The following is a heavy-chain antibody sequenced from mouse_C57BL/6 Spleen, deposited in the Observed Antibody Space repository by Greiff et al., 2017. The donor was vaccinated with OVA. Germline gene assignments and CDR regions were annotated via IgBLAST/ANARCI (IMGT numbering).Heavy chain of an antibody. CDR2: IHPNSGST. Sequence: VQLQESGAELVKPGASVKLSCKASGYTFTSYWMHWVKQRPGQGLEWIGMIHPNSGSTNYNEKFKSKATLTVDKSSSTAYMQLSSLTSEDSAVYYCARAGAYDGYEGYYWGQGTTLTVSS. J-gene: IGHJ2*01. CDR3: ARAGAYDGYEGYY. CDR1: GYTFTSYW. D-gene: IGHD2-3*01. V-gene: IGHV1-64*01.